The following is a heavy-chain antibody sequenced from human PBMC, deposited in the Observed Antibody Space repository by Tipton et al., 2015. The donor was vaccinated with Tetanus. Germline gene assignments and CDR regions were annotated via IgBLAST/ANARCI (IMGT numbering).Heavy chain of an antibody. J-gene: IGHJ3*01. D-gene: IGHD2-2*01. CDR1: GVSFTDYY. CDR3: ARRSYCSSSRCFDAFDL. CDR2: IFHSGST. Sequence: TLSLTCTVSGVSFTDYYWTWIRQPPGKGLEWIAYIFHSGSTNYSPSLKSRVAISMDTSKNQISLKLSSVTAADSAVYYCARRSYCSSSRCFDAFDLWGQGTMVTVSS. V-gene: IGHV4-59*01.